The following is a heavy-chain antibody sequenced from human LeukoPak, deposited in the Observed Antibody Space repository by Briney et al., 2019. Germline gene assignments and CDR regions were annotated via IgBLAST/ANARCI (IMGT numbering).Heavy chain of an antibody. J-gene: IGHJ5*02. CDR2: VFGGGGT. Sequence: GGSLRLSCAASGLSVSSTFMSWVRQTPGKGLEWVSSVFGGGGTRYADSVMGRFTISRDNSKSTLYLQMNSLRAEDTAVYYCARGHLGLDPWGQGTLVTVSS. CDR1: GLSVSSTF. V-gene: IGHV3-53*01. CDR3: ARGHLGLDP.